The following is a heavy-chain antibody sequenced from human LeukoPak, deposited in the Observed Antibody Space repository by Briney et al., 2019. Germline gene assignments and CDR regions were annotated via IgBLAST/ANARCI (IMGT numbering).Heavy chain of an antibody. D-gene: IGHD3-22*01. CDR1: GGSISSYY. J-gene: IGHJ4*02. Sequence: PSETLSLTCTVSGGSISSYYWGWIRQPPGKGLEWIGSIYYSGSTYYNPSLKSRVTISVDTSKNQFSLKLSSVTAADTAVYYCATYYYDSFDYWGQGTLVTVSS. CDR2: IYYSGST. V-gene: IGHV4-39*01. CDR3: ATYYYDSFDY.